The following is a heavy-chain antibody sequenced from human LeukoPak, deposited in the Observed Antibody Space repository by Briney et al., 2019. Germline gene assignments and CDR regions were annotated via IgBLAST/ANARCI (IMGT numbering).Heavy chain of an antibody. CDR1: RGSLSNYY. Sequence: SETLSLTCPVSRGSLSNYYWSWLRQPPGTRLAWIGSIYYSGSTYYNPSLKSRVTISVDTSKNQFSVKLNSVTAADTTVYYCARQSYYGSGSPYFDYWGQGTLVTVSS. CDR2: IYYSGST. D-gene: IGHD3-10*01. V-gene: IGHV4-39*01. J-gene: IGHJ4*02. CDR3: ARQSYYGSGSPYFDY.